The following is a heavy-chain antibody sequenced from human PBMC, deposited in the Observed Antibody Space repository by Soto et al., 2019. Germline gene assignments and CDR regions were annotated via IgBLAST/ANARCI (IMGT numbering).Heavy chain of an antibody. Sequence: ASVKVSCKASGGTFSSYAISWVRQAPGQGHEWMGGIIPIFGTANYAQKFQGRVTITADKSTSTAYMELSSLRSEDTAVYYCASGGASDIVATTYYYFDYWGQGTLVTVSS. CDR3: ASGGASDIVATTYYYFDY. CDR1: GGTFSSYA. V-gene: IGHV1-69*06. J-gene: IGHJ4*02. CDR2: IIPIFGTA. D-gene: IGHD5-12*01.